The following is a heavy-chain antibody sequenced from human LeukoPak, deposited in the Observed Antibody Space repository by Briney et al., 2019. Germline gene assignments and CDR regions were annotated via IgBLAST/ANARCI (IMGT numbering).Heavy chain of an antibody. J-gene: IGHJ4*02. CDR2: IYTSGST. CDR3: AIASGRYSSSAYYFDY. CDR1: GGSISSGSYY. V-gene: IGHV4-61*02. D-gene: IGHD6-13*01. Sequence: NPSETLSLTCTVSGGSISSGSYYWSWIRQPAGKGLEWIGRIYTSGSTNYNPSLKSRVTISVDTSKNQFSLKLSSVTAADTAVYYCAIASGRYSSSAYYFDYWGQGTLVTVYS.